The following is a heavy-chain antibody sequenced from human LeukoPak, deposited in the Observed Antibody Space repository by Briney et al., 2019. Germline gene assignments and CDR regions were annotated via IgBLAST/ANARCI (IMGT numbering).Heavy chain of an antibody. Sequence: ASVKVSCKASGYIFTSYAISWVRQAPGQGLEWMGWISAYNGNTNYAQKFQGRVTMTRDTSISTAYMELSRLRSDDTAVYYCARKVRTDAFDIWGQGTMVTVSS. CDR2: ISAYNGNT. CDR3: ARKVRTDAFDI. CDR1: GYIFTSYA. J-gene: IGHJ3*02. V-gene: IGHV1-18*01.